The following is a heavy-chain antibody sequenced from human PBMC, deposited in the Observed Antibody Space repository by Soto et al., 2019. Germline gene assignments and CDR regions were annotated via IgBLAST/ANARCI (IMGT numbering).Heavy chain of an antibody. CDR2: IIPLFRKT. Sequence: ASVKVSCKASGGMFRNSAFTWVRQAPGQGLDWMGVIIPLFRKTNVAQKFQGRVTFTADESTNTLYMEVSSLTSEDTAVYYCARARLSNGDPNIYFFYGLDVWGQGTTVTVSS. V-gene: IGHV1-69*13. CDR1: GGMFRNSA. D-gene: IGHD6-6*01. CDR3: ARARLSNGDPNIYFFYGLDV. J-gene: IGHJ6*02.